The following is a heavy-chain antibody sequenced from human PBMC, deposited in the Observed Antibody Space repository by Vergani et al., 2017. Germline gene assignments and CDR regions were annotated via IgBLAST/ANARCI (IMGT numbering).Heavy chain of an antibody. D-gene: IGHD6-19*01. CDR1: GGTFSNYA. CDR3: AREQWLPIDYFDY. Sequence: QVHLMQSGAEVKKPGSSVKVSCKASGGTFSNYAISWVRQAPGQRLEWMGWINAGNGNTNYAQKLQGRVTMTTDTSTSTAYMELRSLRSDDTAVYYCAREQWLPIDYFDYWGQGTLVTVSS. J-gene: IGHJ4*02. V-gene: IGHV1-18*01. CDR2: INAGNGNT.